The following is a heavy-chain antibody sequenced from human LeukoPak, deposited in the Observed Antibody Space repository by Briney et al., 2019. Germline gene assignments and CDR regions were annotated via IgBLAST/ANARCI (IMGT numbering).Heavy chain of an antibody. V-gene: IGHV3-74*01. Sequence: GGSLRLSCAASGFSFSSFWMHWVRQAPGKGLVWVSGIKSDGAGTSYVDSVKGRFTISRDNAKNTLDLQMNSLRAEDTAVYYCARGGYGAYMGWGQGCWSPSPQ. CDR3: ARGGYGAYMG. J-gene: IGHJ1*01. D-gene: IGHD4-17*01. CDR1: GFSFSSFW. CDR2: IKSDGAGT.